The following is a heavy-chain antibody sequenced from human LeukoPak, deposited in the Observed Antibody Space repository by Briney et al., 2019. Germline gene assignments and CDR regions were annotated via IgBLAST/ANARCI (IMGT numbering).Heavy chain of an antibody. Sequence: VASVKVSCKASGYTFTSYYMHWVRQAPGHGPEWMGIINPRGGSTDYAQKFQGRVTMTSDTSTSTVYMELNSLRSEDTAVYFCARVGITAATADYWGQGTLVTVSS. V-gene: IGHV1-46*01. CDR1: GYTFTSYY. D-gene: IGHD6-25*01. CDR2: INPRGGST. CDR3: ARVGITAATADY. J-gene: IGHJ4*02.